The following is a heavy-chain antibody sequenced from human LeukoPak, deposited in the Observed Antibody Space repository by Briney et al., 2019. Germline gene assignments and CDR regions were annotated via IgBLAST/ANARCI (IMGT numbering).Heavy chain of an antibody. CDR1: GGSISRSRDY. Sequence: SETLSLTCTVSGGSISRSRDYWGWTRQPPGKGLEWIGEINHSGSTNYNPSLKSRVTISVDTSKNQFSLKLSSVTAADTAVYYCARQTVGATYFDYWGQGTLVTVSS. J-gene: IGHJ4*02. CDR3: ARQTVGATYFDY. V-gene: IGHV4-39*01. CDR2: INHSGST. D-gene: IGHD1-26*01.